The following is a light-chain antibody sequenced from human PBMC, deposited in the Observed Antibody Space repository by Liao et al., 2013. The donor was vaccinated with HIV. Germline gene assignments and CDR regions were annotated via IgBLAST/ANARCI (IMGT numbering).Light chain of an antibody. V-gene: IGLV3-21*01. Sequence: SYVLTQPPSVSVAPGKTARITCGGNNIGSKSVHWYQQKPGQAPVLVIYYDSDRPSGIPERFSGSNSGNTATLTISRVEAGDEADYYCQVWDSGSDVVFGGGTKLTVL. J-gene: IGLJ2*01. CDR1: NIGSKS. CDR3: QVWDSGSDVV. CDR2: YDS.